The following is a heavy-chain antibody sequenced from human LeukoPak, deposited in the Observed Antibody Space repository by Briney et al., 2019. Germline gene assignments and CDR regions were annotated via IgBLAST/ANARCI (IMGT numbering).Heavy chain of an antibody. CDR3: VRDLEELRSDY. V-gene: IGHV1-18*01. J-gene: IGHJ4*02. Sequence: ASVKVSCKASGYTFTSYGISWVRQAPGQGLEWMGWISAYNGNTNYAQKLQGRVTITTDTSTSTGYMELRSVRSDDTAVYYCVRDLEELRSDYWGQGTLVTVSS. D-gene: IGHD1-7*01. CDR2: ISAYNGNT. CDR1: GYTFTSYG.